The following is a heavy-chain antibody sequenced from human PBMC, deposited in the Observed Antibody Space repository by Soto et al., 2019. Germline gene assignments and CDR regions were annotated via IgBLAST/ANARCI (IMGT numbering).Heavy chain of an antibody. CDR2: ISYDGSNK. V-gene: IGHV3-30-3*01. CDR3: ARVHCGGDCYRYYYYGMDV. CDR1: GFTFSSYA. Sequence: GGSLRLSCAASGFTFSSYAMHWVRQAPGKGLEWVAVISYDGSNKYYADSVKGRFTISRDNSKNTLYLQMNSLRAEDTAVYYCARVHCGGDCYRYYYYGMDVWGQGTTVTVS. J-gene: IGHJ6*02. D-gene: IGHD2-21*02.